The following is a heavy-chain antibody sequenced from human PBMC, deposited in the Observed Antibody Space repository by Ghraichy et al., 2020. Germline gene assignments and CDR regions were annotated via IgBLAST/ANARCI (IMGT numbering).Heavy chain of an antibody. V-gene: IGHV3-21*01. CDR2: ITSTSNSI. J-gene: IGHJ4*02. CDR1: GFIFSTYN. CDR3: VRPYSGSYYFDS. Sequence: GGSLRLSCAASGFIFSTYNMNWVRQAPGKGLEWVSSITSTSNSIYYADSVKGRFTMSRDNAKNSLYLQMSSLRAEDTAIYYCVRPYSGSYYFDSWGQGTLDTVSS. D-gene: IGHD1-26*01.